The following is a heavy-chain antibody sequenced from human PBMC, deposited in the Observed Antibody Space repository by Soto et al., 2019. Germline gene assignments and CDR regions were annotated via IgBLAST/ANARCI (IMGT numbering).Heavy chain of an antibody. CDR2: INPSGGST. Sequence: GXSVKVSCKASGYTFTSYYMHWVRQAPGQGLEWMGIINPSGGSTSYAQKFQGRVTMTRDTSTSTVYMELSSLRSEDTAVYYCAVDTAVSWKFDPWGQGTLVTVSS. D-gene: IGHD1-1*01. CDR3: AVDTAVSWKFDP. V-gene: IGHV1-46*01. CDR1: GYTFTSYY. J-gene: IGHJ5*02.